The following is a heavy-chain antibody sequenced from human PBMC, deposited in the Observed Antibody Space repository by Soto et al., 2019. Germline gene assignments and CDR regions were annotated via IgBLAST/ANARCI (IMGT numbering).Heavy chain of an antibody. CDR1: GGSFSGYY. CDR3: ARGGVGVTTHYYYYYYGMDV. Sequence: SETLSRTCAVYGGSFSGYYWSWIRQPPGEGLEWIGEINHSGSTNYNPSLKSRVTISVDTSKNQFSLKLSSVTAADTAVYYCARGGVGVTTHYYYYYYGMDVWGQGTTVTVSS. J-gene: IGHJ6*02. CDR2: INHSGST. D-gene: IGHD4-17*01. V-gene: IGHV4-34*01.